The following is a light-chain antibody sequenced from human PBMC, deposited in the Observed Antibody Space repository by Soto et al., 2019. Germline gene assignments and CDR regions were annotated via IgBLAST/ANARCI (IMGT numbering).Light chain of an antibody. CDR1: QSVSSN. CDR3: QQYGSSPYT. CDR2: GAS. Sequence: EIVMTQSPVTLSVSPGERATLSCRASQSVSSNLAWYQQKPGQAPRLLIYGASTGATGIPARFSGSGSGAEFTLTISRVEPEDFAVYYCQQYGSSPYTFGQGTRLEI. J-gene: IGKJ2*01. V-gene: IGKV3-15*01.